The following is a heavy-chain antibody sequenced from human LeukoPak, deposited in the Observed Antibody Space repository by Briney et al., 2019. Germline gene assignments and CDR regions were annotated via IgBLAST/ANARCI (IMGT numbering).Heavy chain of an antibody. Sequence: PSETLSLTCTVAGGSISSYYWSWIRQPAGKGLEWIGRIYTSGSTNYNPSLKSRVTMSVDTPKNQFSLKLSSVTAADTAVYYCARGLIIYGDYLDAFDIWGQGTMVTVSS. V-gene: IGHV4-4*07. J-gene: IGHJ3*02. D-gene: IGHD4-17*01. CDR2: IYTSGST. CDR1: GGSISSYY. CDR3: ARGLIIYGDYLDAFDI.